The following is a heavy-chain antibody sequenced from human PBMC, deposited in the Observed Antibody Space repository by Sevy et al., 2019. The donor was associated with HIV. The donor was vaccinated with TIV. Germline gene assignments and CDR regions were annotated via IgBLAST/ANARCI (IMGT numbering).Heavy chain of an antibody. CDR3: ARDRDYDSSGYYYRDYGMDV. V-gene: IGHV4-59*01. D-gene: IGHD3-22*01. CDR1: GGSISSYY. CDR2: IYYSGST. J-gene: IGHJ6*02. Sequence: SETLSLTCTVSGGSISSYYWSWIRQPPGKGLEWIGYIYYSGSTNYNPSLQSRVTISVDTSKNQFSLKLSSVTAADTAVYYCARDRDYDSSGYYYRDYGMDVWGQGTTVTVSS.